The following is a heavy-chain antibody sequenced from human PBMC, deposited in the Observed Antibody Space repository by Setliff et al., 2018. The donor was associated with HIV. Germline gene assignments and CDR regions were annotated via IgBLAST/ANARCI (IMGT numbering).Heavy chain of an antibody. CDR3: ARAPSGVVIGPDY. J-gene: IGHJ4*02. Sequence: ASVKVSCKASGYTFSTYAISWVRQAPGQGLEWMGWISSYNGNTRYAQKVQGRVTMTTDTSTSTAYMELRSLRSDDTAVYYCARAPSGVVIGPDYWGRGTLVT. CDR2: ISSYNGNT. V-gene: IGHV1-18*01. CDR1: GYTFSTYA. D-gene: IGHD3-3*01.